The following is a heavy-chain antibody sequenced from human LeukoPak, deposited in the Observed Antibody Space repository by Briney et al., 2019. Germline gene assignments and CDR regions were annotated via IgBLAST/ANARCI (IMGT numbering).Heavy chain of an antibody. CDR3: ARAGYDFWSGEFDP. Sequence: SETQSLTCAVYGGSFSGYYWSWIRQPPGKGLEWIGEINHSGSTNYNPSLKSRVTISVDTSKNQFSLKLSSVTAADTAVYYCARAGYDFWSGEFDPWGQGTLVTVSS. CDR2: INHSGST. D-gene: IGHD3-3*01. CDR1: GGSFSGYY. V-gene: IGHV4-34*01. J-gene: IGHJ5*02.